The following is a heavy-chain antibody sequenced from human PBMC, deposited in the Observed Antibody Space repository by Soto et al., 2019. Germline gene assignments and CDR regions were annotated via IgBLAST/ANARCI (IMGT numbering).Heavy chain of an antibody. V-gene: IGHV1-46*03. J-gene: IGHJ3*01. CDR3: GRVFALNWNDDPSGGAFDL. D-gene: IGHD1-1*01. CDR1: GYTFTSYY. Sequence: GAAVKVSCKASGYTFTSYYMHWVRQAPGQGLEWMGRIYPSDGSTSYAQKFQGRVTMTGDTSTSTAYMELSSLSSEDTAVYYCGRVFALNWNDDPSGGAFDLWGQGTTVPVSS. CDR2: IYPSDGST.